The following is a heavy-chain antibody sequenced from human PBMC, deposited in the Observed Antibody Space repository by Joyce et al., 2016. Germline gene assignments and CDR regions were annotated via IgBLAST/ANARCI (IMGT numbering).Heavy chain of an antibody. Sequence: VQLEQSGAEVKKPGSSVKVSCKVSGGNFYDYTITWVRQSPGQGLEWRGRIIPIVGVANYARKFRGRVALTADKSTATAYLELNSLRLDDTAMFFCTRGRIEYSKTFNAYDIWGQGTMVTVSS. D-gene: IGHD2/OR15-2a*01. V-gene: IGHV1-69*04. CDR3: TRGRIEYSKTFNAYDI. J-gene: IGHJ3*02. CDR2: IIPIVGVA. CDR1: GGNFYDYT.